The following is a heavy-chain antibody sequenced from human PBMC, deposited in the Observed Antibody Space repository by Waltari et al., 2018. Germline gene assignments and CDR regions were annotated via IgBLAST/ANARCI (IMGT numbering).Heavy chain of an antibody. CDR2: INPNSGGT. V-gene: IGHV1-2*04. J-gene: IGHJ6*02. Sequence: QVQLVQSGAEVKKPGASVKVSCKASGYTLTGYYMHRVRQDPGQGLEWMGWINPNSGGTNYAQKFQGWVTMTRDTSISTAYMELSRLRSDDTAVYYCARGSGRSSWHYGMDVWGQGTTVTVSS. CDR1: GYTLTGYY. CDR3: ARGSGRSSWHYGMDV. D-gene: IGHD6-13*01.